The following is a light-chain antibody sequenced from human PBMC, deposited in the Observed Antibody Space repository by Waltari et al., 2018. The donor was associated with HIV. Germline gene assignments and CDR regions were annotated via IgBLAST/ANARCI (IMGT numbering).Light chain of an antibody. CDR3: QVWSSSRDHPYV. CDR1: DIGSNG. J-gene: IGLJ1*01. V-gene: IGLV3-21*04. CDR2: YDS. Sequence: SYVLTQPPSVSVAPGKPARITREEDDIGSNGVHWYQQKSGQAPMLVIYYDSGRPSGIPERFSGSTSGNTATLTISRVEAGDEADYYCQVWSSSRDHPYVFGTATKVTVL.